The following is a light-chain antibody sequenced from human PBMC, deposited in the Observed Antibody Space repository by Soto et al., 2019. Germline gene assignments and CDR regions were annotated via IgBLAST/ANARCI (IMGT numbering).Light chain of an antibody. V-gene: IGKV3-20*01. Sequence: ELVMTQSPATLSVSPGERASLSCRASQSVSSNLAWYQQKPGQAPRLLIYGASTRATGIPDRFSGSGSGTDFTLTISRLEPEDFAVYFCQRYGSSPLITFGQGTRLEIK. CDR1: QSVSSN. J-gene: IGKJ5*01. CDR3: QRYGSSPLIT. CDR2: GAS.